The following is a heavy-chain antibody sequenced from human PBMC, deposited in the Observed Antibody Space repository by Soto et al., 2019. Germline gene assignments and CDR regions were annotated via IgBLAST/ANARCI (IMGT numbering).Heavy chain of an antibody. CDR1: GFTFSSYA. V-gene: IGHV3-23*01. CDR2: ISGSGGST. J-gene: IGHJ3*02. D-gene: IGHD3-22*01. CDR3: AKSSRITMIVVVPDAFDI. Sequence: GALRLSCAASGFTFSSYAMSWGRQAPGKGMEWVSAISGSGGSTYYADSVRGRFTISRDNSKDTLYLQMNSLRAEDTAVYYCAKSSRITMIVVVPDAFDIWGQGTMVTVSS.